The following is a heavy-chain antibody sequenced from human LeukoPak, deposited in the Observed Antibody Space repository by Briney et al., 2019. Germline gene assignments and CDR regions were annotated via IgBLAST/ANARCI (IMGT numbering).Heavy chain of an antibody. D-gene: IGHD4-17*01. V-gene: IGHV4-39*01. CDR2: IHYSGST. CDR1: GGSISSSTYY. Sequence: SETLSLTCTVSGGSISSSTYYWGWIRQPPGKGLEWIGSIHYSGSTYYNPSLKSRVTISVDTSKNQFSLRLVSVTAADTAVYYCTRTTVTADSWGQGTLVTVSS. J-gene: IGHJ4*02. CDR3: TRTTVTADS.